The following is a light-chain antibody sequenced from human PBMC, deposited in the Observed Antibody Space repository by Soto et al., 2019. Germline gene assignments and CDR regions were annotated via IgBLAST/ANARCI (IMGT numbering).Light chain of an antibody. V-gene: IGKV1-5*03. CDR2: KAS. J-gene: IGKJ1*01. CDR3: QQYRAYPWT. Sequence: DIQMTQSPSTLSASVGDRVSITCRASQTISSWLAWYQQKPGKAPKLLIYKASGLESGVPSRFSGTESGTEFTLTSSSLQPDDSATYYCQQYRAYPWTFGQGTKVEIK. CDR1: QTISSW.